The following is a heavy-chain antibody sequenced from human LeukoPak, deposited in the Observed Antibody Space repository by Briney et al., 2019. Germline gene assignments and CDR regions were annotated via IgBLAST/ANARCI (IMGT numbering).Heavy chain of an antibody. V-gene: IGHV3-30-3*01. D-gene: IGHD1-1*01. J-gene: IGHJ4*02. Sequence: GGSLRLSCAASGFTFSSYAMHWVRQAPGKGLEWVAVISYDGSNKYYADSVKGRFTISRDNSKNTLYLQMNSLRADDAAVYYCAKDLQPLANWGQGTLVTVSS. CDR1: GFTFSSYA. CDR2: ISYDGSNK. CDR3: AKDLQPLAN.